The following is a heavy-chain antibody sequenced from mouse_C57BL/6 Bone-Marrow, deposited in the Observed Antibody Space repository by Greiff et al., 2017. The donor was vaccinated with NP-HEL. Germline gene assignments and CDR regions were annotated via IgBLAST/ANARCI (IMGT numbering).Heavy chain of an antibody. Sequence: QVQLQQSGAELVRPGASVTLSCKASGYTFTSYTMHWVKQRPGQGLEWIGYINPSSGYTKYNQKFKDKATLTADKSSSTAYMQLSSLTSEDSAVYYCATVVGDYAMDYWGQGTSVTVSS. V-gene: IGHV1-4*01. J-gene: IGHJ4*01. CDR2: INPSSGYT. CDR1: GYTFTSYT. CDR3: ATVVGDYAMDY. D-gene: IGHD1-1*01.